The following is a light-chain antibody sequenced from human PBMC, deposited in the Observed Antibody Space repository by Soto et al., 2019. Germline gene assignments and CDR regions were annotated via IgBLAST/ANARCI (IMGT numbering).Light chain of an antibody. CDR2: KAS. V-gene: IGKV1-5*03. CDR3: LQYLRYPWT. CDR1: ENISGW. J-gene: IGKJ1*01. Sequence: DIQMTQSPSTLSASVGDGVTITCRADENISGWLAWYQQKPGKAPKLLIYKASSLESGVPSRFSSSRTGADFTLTIRSLQPDDFATYFFLQYLRYPWTFGQGTKVEIK.